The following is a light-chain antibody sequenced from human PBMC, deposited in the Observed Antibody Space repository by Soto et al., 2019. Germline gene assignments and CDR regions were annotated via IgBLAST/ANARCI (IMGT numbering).Light chain of an antibody. V-gene: IGLV1-40*01. CDR2: ANI. J-gene: IGLJ1*01. CDR1: GSNIGAGYD. Sequence: QSVLTQPPLVSGAPGQRVTISCTGSGSNIGAGYDVHWYQQLPGTAPKLLIFANINRPSGVPDRFSGSKSGTSASLAITGLRAEDEADYYCQSYDSSPSGYVFGTGTKLTVL. CDR3: QSYDSSPSGYV.